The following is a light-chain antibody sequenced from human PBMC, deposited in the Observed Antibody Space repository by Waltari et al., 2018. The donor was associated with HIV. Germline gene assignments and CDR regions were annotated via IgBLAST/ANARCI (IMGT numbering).Light chain of an antibody. CDR1: SMGTGGCDF. J-gene: IGLJ2*01. Sequence: QSAPTQPPSVSGSPGQSITIPCTRSSMGTGGCDFVSGYQQHPGKAPKLIIYDVIERPSGVSNRFSASKSGNTASLTISGLQPEDEADYYCCSFIGRSTLIFGGGTKVTVV. CDR3: CSFIGRSTLI. CDR2: DVI. V-gene: IGLV2-23*02.